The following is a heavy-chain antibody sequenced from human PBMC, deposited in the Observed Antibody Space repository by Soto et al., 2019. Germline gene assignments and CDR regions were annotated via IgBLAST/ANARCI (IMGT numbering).Heavy chain of an antibody. Sequence: GGSLRLSCAASGFTFSSYAMHWVRQAPGKGLEWVAVISYDGSNKYYADSVKGRFTISRDNSKNTLYLQMNSLRAEDTAVYYCARLGIAVAGLRGWFDPWGQGTLVTVSS. D-gene: IGHD6-19*01. J-gene: IGHJ5*02. V-gene: IGHV3-30-3*01. CDR1: GFTFSSYA. CDR3: ARLGIAVAGLRGWFDP. CDR2: ISYDGSNK.